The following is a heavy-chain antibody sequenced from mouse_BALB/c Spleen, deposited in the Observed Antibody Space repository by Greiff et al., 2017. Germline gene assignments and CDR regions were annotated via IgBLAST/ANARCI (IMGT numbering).Heavy chain of an antibody. D-gene: IGHD2-1*01. CDR1: GYSFTGYY. J-gene: IGHJ3*01. CDR3: ARGNGNSPVAY. V-gene: IGHV1S34*01. Sequence: LVKTGASVKISCTASGYSFTGYYMHWVKQSHGKSLEWIGYISCYNGATSYNQKFKGKATITADTSSNTAYLQLSSLTSEDTAVYYCARGNGNSPVAYWGQGTLVTVSA. CDR2: ISCYNGAT.